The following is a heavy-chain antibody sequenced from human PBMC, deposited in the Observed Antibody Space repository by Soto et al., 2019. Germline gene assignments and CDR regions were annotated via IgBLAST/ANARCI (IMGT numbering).Heavy chain of an antibody. Sequence: QVQLVQSGAEVKKPGSSVKVSCKASGGTFSSYAISWVRQAPGQGLGWLGGIIPIFGTANYAQTFQGRVTITADESTSTAYMELSSLRSEDTAVYYCASSVAKYYYYGMDVWGQGTTVTVSS. D-gene: IGHD5-12*01. J-gene: IGHJ6*02. V-gene: IGHV1-69*12. CDR1: GGTFSSYA. CDR3: ASSVAKYYYYGMDV. CDR2: IIPIFGTA.